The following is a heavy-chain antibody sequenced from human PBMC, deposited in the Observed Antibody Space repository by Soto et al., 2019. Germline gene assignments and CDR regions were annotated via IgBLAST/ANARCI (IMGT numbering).Heavy chain of an antibody. Sequence: QLQLQESGPGLVKPSETLSLTCTVSGGSISSSSYYWGWIRQPPGKGLEWIGSIYYSGSTYYNPSLKSRVTISVHTSKNQFSLKLSSVTAADTVVYYCARCRRQLLTHSYYYMDVWGTGTTVTGSS. CDR2: IYYSGST. CDR3: ARCRRQLLTHSYYYMDV. D-gene: IGHD2-2*01. V-gene: IGHV4-39*01. CDR1: GGSISSSSYY. J-gene: IGHJ6*03.